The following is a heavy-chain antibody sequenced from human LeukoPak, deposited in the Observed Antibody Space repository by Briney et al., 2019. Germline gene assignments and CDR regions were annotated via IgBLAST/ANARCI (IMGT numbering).Heavy chain of an antibody. CDR1: GFXFSDHH. Sequence: PGGSLRLSCAVSGFXFSDHHMDWVRQAPGKGLQWIGRSKNKANAYSTVYAASVKGRFTFSRDDQKNSLYLQMDSLRAEDTAVYYCGGGGYWGQGIQVTVSS. D-gene: IGHD6-25*01. CDR2: SKNKANAYST. J-gene: IGHJ4*02. V-gene: IGHV3-72*01. CDR3: GGGGY.